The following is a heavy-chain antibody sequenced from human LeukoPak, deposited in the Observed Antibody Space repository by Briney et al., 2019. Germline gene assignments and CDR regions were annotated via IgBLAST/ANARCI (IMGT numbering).Heavy chain of an antibody. D-gene: IGHD3-16*02. Sequence: ASVKVSCKASAYTFTGQYLHWVRQAPGQGLEWMGWIDPDSDGTNYAQNFQGRVTMTTDTSICTAYMELSRLTSDDTAVYYCARDLGDFSLDYWGQGTLVTVSS. CDR3: ARDLGDFSLDY. CDR1: AYTFTGQY. CDR2: IDPDSDGT. J-gene: IGHJ4*02. V-gene: IGHV1-2*02.